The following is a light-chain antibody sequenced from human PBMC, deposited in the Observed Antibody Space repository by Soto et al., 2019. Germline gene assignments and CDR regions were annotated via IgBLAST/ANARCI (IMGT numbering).Light chain of an antibody. J-gene: IGKJ1*01. CDR2: DAS. CDR1: QSISSW. CDR3: KQYHSDPRT. Sequence: DIQMTQSPSTLSASVGDRVTITCRASQSISSWLAWYQQKPGKAPKLLIYDASSLESGVPSRFSGSGSGTEFTLTISSLQPDDFATYYCKQYHSDPRTFGQGTKVEIK. V-gene: IGKV1-5*01.